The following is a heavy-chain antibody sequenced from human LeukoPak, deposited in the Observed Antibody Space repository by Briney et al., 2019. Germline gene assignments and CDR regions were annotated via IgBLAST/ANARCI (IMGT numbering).Heavy chain of an antibody. CDR1: GYTFTSYY. CDR2: INPSCGST. V-gene: IGHV1-46*01. Sequence: ASVKFSCKASGYTFTSYYMHWVRQAPGQGLEWIGIINPSCGSTSYAQKFQGRVTMTRDTSTSTVYMELSSLRSEDTAVYYCARVGGGADIVVVPAHLGAFDIWGQGTMVTVSS. D-gene: IGHD2-2*01. J-gene: IGHJ3*02. CDR3: ARVGGGADIVVVPAHLGAFDI.